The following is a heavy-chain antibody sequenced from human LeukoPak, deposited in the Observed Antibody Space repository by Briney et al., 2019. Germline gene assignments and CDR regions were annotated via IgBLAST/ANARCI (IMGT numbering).Heavy chain of an antibody. CDR2: ISYDGSNK. D-gene: IGHD6-6*01. J-gene: IGHJ4*02. V-gene: IGHV3-30*01. CDR1: GFTFSSYA. Sequence: GGSLRLSCAASGFTFSSYAMHWVRQAPGKGLEWVAVISYDGSNKYYADSVKGRFTISRDNSKNTLYLQMNSLRAEDTAVYYCARCWNSSSCPFDYWGQGTLVTVSS. CDR3: ARCWNSSSCPFDY.